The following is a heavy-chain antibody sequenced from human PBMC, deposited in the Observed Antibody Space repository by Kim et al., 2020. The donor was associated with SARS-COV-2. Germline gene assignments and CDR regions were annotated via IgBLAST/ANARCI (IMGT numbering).Heavy chain of an antibody. D-gene: IGHD2-15*01. CDR1: GFIFSNYW. CDR3: TRDWGHVVEADDAFDV. J-gene: IGHJ3*01. V-gene: IGHV3-7*03. Sequence: GGSLRLSCAASGFIFSNYWMSWVRQAPGKGLEWVANIKQDGSEESYADSVRGRFTISRDNAKTSLFLQMHSLRVEDTALYYCTRDWGHVVEADDAFDVWG. CDR2: IKQDGSEE.